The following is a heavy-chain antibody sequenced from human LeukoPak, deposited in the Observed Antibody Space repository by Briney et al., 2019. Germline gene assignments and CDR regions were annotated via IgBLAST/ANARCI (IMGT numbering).Heavy chain of an antibody. CDR3: AKGAVYCTGTGCYFFDY. CDR1: GFTFSSYG. D-gene: IGHD2-15*01. J-gene: IGHJ4*02. Sequence: PGGSLRLSCAASGFTFSSYGMHWVRQAPGKGLEWVAVISYDGSDKYYADSVKGRFTISRDNSKNTLYLQMNSLGTEDTAVYYCAKGAVYCTGTGCYFFDYWGQGTLVTVSS. CDR2: ISYDGSDK. V-gene: IGHV3-30*18.